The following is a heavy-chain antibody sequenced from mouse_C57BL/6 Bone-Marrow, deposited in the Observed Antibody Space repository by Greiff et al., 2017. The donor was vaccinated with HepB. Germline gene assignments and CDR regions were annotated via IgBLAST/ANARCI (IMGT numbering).Heavy chain of an antibody. D-gene: IGHD1-1*01. V-gene: IGHV1-50*01. CDR2: IDPSDSYT. CDR3: ARRDYYEDY. Sequence: QVQLQQPGAELVKPGASVKLSCKASGYTFTSYWMQWVKQRPGQGLEWIGEIDPSDSYTNYNQKFKGKATLTVDTSYSTAYLQLSSLTSEDSAVYYCARRDYYEDYWGQGTTLTVSS. CDR1: GYTFTSYW. J-gene: IGHJ2*01.